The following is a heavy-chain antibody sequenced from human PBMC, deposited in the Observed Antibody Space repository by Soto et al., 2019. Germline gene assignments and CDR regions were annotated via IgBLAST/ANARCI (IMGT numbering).Heavy chain of an antibody. V-gene: IGHV3-23*01. CDR1: GFIFSNYA. CDR2: ISASSTTI. D-gene: IGHD1-26*01. J-gene: IGHJ6*02. Sequence: EVQLLESGGGLVQPGGSLRLSCAASGFIFSNYAMRWVRQAPGKGPEWVSAISASSTTIYYADPVKGRFTISRDNSKNTLYLQMNSLRAEDTAVYYCAKDHVGPRGEAGMDVWGQGTTVTVSS. CDR3: AKDHVGPRGEAGMDV.